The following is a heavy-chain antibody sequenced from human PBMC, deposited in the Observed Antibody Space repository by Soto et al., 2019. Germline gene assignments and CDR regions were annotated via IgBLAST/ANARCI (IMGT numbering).Heavy chain of an antibody. J-gene: IGHJ6*02. CDR2: IYRDGST. V-gene: IGHV3-66*01. Sequence: PGGSLRLSCEASGFSVSSTYMGWVRQAPGQGLEWVSIIYRDGSTFDAESVRGRFTISRDNAKNTLYLQMNSLRAEDTAVYYCARGKVTIFGDNYYGMDVWGQGTTVTVSS. D-gene: IGHD3-3*01. CDR3: ARGKVTIFGDNYYGMDV. CDR1: GFSVSSTY.